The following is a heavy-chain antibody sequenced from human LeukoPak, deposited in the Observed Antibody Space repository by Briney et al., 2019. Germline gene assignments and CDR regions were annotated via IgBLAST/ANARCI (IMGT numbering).Heavy chain of an antibody. CDR2: ISGSGDKT. CDR3: AKDGSIVYSYTYLDY. Sequence: GGSLRLSCAASGFTFRSYGMSWVRQAPGRGLEWVSSISGSGDKTHHADPVKGRFTISRDNYKNTLYLQMNSLRAEDTAVYYCAKDGSIVYSYTYLDYWGQGTLVTVSS. CDR1: GFTFRSYG. J-gene: IGHJ4*02. D-gene: IGHD4-11*01. V-gene: IGHV3-23*01.